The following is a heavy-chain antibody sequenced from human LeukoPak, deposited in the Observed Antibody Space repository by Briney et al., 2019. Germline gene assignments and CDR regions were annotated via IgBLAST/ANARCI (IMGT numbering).Heavy chain of an antibody. J-gene: IGHJ3*02. CDR3: AGGDASDM. Sequence: PGGSLRLSCGASGLSFSNYAMSWVRQAPGKGLEWVANIKQDGSVKQYVDSVKGRFSISRDNARNSLYLQMNSLRAEDTAVYYCAGGDASDMWGQGTMVTVSS. V-gene: IGHV3-7*01. CDR1: GLSFSNYA. CDR2: IKQDGSVK.